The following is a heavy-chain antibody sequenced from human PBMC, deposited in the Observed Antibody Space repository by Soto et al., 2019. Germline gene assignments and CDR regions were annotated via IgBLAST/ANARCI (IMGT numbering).Heavy chain of an antibody. J-gene: IGHJ5*02. CDR2: IRVGGGDT. Sequence: EVRLLESGGGLAQPGGSRRLSCAASGFTFSSSAMNWVRQAPGKGLEWVSSIRVGGGDTFYADSVRGRFTVSRDISRNTPYLQMNSLRAEDTAIYYCAKCSVGTVRTSGWCNWFDPWGQGTLVTVSS. V-gene: IGHV3-23*01. CDR1: GFTFSSSA. D-gene: IGHD6-19*01. CDR3: AKCSVGTVRTSGWCNWFDP.